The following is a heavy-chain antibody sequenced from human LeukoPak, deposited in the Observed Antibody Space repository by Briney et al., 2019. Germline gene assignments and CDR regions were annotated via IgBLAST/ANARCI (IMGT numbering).Heavy chain of an antibody. Sequence: SETLSLTCAVSAGSFNGYSYTWIRQPPGKGLEWIGEIIHSGGASYNPSLKSRLTISVDTSRKQFSLKLTSVTAADTALYFCARGPLALRRVAGIFSCGRGTQVTVSS. J-gene: IGHJ5*02. V-gene: IGHV4-34*01. CDR3: ARGPLALRRVAGIFS. D-gene: IGHD6-19*01. CDR2: IIHSGGA. CDR1: AGSFNGYS.